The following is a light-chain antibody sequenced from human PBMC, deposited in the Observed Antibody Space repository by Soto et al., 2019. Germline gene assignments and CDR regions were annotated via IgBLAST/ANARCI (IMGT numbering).Light chain of an antibody. V-gene: IGKV3-20*01. Sequence: EIVLTQSPSTLSLSPGERATLSCRASQSVSRNSLAWYQQQPGQAPRLLIYGASSRATDIPDRFSGSGSGTDFTLIVSRLEPEDFAVYFCQQYGTSPPTFGPGTKVDIK. CDR1: QSVSRNS. J-gene: IGKJ3*01. CDR2: GAS. CDR3: QQYGTSPPT.